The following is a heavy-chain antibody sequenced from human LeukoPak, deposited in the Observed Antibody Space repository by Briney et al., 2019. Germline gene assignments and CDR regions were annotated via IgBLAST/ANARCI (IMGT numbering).Heavy chain of an antibody. V-gene: IGHV4-28*01. CDR2: IYYSGST. J-gene: IGHJ4*02. D-gene: IGHD3-10*01. Sequence: SETLSLTCAVSGYSIRNSHWWGWIRQPPGKGLEWIGYIYYSGSTYYNPSLKSRVTMSVDTSKNQFSLKLSSVTAVDTAVYYCARTSYNSGSYYDYRGQGTLVTVSS. CDR1: GYSIRNSHW. CDR3: ARTSYNSGSYYDY.